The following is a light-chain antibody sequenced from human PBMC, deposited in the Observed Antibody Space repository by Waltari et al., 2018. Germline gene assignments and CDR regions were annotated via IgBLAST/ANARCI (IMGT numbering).Light chain of an antibody. V-gene: IGKV1-39*01. CDR1: QTISTN. CDR3: QQSYSAPPS. CDR2: AAT. J-gene: IGKJ4*01. Sequence: DIQMTQSPSSLSASLGDRVTITCRASQTISTNLNWYQHRPGKFPKLLIYAATFLQSGVPSRFSGSGSGTDFTLTIRSLQPEDFVFYFCQQSYSAPPSFGGGTKVDVK.